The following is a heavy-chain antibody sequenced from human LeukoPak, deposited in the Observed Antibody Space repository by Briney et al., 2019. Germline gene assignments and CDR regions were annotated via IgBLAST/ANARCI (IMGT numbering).Heavy chain of an antibody. CDR2: ISAYNGNT. D-gene: IGHD3-3*01. Sequence: GASVKVSCKASGYTFTSYGISWVRQAPGQGLEWMGWISAYNGNTNYAQKLQGRVTMTTDTSTSTAYMELRSLRSDDTAVYYCARDKADVLRFLEWFSPPYYYGMDVWGQGTTVTVSS. CDR1: GYTFTSYG. CDR3: ARDKADVLRFLEWFSPPYYYGMDV. J-gene: IGHJ6*02. V-gene: IGHV1-18*01.